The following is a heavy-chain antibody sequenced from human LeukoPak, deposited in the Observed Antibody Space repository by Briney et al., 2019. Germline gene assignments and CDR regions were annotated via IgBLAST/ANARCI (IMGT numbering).Heavy chain of an antibody. J-gene: IGHJ6*03. CDR3: ARRATTVTQETYYYYMDV. Sequence: RGESLKISCKGSGYSFTSYWIGWVRQMPGKGLEWMGIIYSGDSDTRYSPSFQGQVTISADKSISTAYLQWSSLKASDTAMYYCARRATTVTQETYYYYMDVWGKGTTVTVSS. CDR1: GYSFTSYW. V-gene: IGHV5-51*01. D-gene: IGHD4-11*01. CDR2: IYSGDSDT.